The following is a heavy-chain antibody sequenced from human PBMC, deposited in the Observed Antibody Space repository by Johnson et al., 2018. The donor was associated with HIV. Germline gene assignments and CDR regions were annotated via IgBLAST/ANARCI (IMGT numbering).Heavy chain of an antibody. D-gene: IGHD6-19*01. CDR2: ISFDGNLK. J-gene: IGHJ3*02. CDR3: ARGQWLVPGAFDI. V-gene: IGHV3-33*08. CDR1: GLSFSNFG. Sequence: QVQLVESGGGVVQPGKSLTLSCVGSGLSFSNFGIHWVRQAPGKGPAWVAVISFDGNLKKYADSVKGRFTISRDNSKNTLYLQMNSVRDDDTAVYYCARGQWLVPGAFDIWGQGTMVTVSS.